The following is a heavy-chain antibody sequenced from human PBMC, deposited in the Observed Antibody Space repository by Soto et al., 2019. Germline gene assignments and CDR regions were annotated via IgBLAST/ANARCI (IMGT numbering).Heavy chain of an antibody. Sequence: SVTVSCKDSVGTFSSYAISWVRQAPGQGLEWMGGIIPIFGKANYAQKFQGRVTITADKSTSTAYMELSSMRSEDTAVYYCARLDCSSTSCNTMGYYYYYGIDVWGQGTTVTVSS. CDR1: VGTFSSYA. V-gene: IGHV1-69*06. D-gene: IGHD2-2*02. J-gene: IGHJ6*02. CDR3: ARLDCSSTSCNTMGYYYYYGIDV. CDR2: IIPIFGKA.